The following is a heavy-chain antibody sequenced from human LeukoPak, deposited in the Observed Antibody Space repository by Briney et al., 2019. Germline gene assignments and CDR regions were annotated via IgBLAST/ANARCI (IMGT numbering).Heavy chain of an antibody. CDR2: ISHIHSGGTP. Sequence: GSLRLSCTASGFTFSTYALSWVRQAPGMGLQWVSAISHIHSGGTPYYADSVKGRFTISRDNSKNTLYLQMNSLRAEDTAVYYCAALGRGYSYGFDYWGQGTLVTVSS. V-gene: IGHV3-23*01. D-gene: IGHD5-18*01. CDR3: AALGRGYSYGFDY. J-gene: IGHJ4*02. CDR1: GFTFSTYA.